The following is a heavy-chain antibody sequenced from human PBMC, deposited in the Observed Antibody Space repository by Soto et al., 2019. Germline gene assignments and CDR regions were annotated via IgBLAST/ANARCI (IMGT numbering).Heavy chain of an antibody. V-gene: IGHV1-69*01. D-gene: IGHD1-26*01. CDR2: IIPIFGTA. J-gene: IGHJ4*02. CDR1: GGTFSSYA. CDR3: ARHGLLPHFFDY. Sequence: QVQLVQSGAEVQKPGSSVKVSCKASGGTFSSYAISWVRQAPGQGLEWMGGIIPIFGTANYAQKFQGRVTITADESTSTAYMELSSLRSEDTAMYYCARHGLLPHFFDYWGQGTLVTVSS.